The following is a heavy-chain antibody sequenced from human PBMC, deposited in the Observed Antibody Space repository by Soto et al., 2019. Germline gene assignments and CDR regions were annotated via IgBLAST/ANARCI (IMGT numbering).Heavy chain of an antibody. CDR1: GGSISSYY. J-gene: IGHJ4*02. CDR2: IYYSGST. V-gene: IGHV4-59*08. Sequence: PSETLSLTCTVSGGSISSYYWSWIRQPPGKGLEWIGYIYYSGSTNYNPSLKSRVTISVDTSKNQFSLKLSSVTAADTAVYYCVGMGTYFDYWDQGTLVTVSS. CDR3: VGMGTYFDY. D-gene: IGHD1-7*01.